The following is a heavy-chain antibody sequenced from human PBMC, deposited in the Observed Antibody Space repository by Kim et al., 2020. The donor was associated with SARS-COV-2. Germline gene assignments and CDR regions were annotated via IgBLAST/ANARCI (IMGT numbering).Heavy chain of an antibody. V-gene: IGHV4-59*01. J-gene: IGHJ4*02. D-gene: IGHD3-16*01. CDR2: IYYTGTT. CDR3: ARKGGSNDY. Sequence: SETLSLTCNVSGGSINYYYWSWIRQPPGKGLEWIGYIYYTGTTNYNPSLASRVTISVDTSKNQFSLRLSSVNAADTAVYYCARKGGSNDYWGQGTLVTV. CDR1: GGSINYYY.